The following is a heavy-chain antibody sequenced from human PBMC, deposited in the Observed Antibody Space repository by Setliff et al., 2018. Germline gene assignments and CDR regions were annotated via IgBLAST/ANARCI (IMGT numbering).Heavy chain of an antibody. D-gene: IGHD2-8*01. CDR1: GGPLNSYT. Sequence: ASVKVSCKASGGPLNSYTIHWARQAPGQGLEWMGWISPGNGNTAYSQKIQDRVTITRDTSASTAYMELSSLRSEDTAVYYCARIGFGYYSTSGAWYFDNWGQGTLVTVSS. CDR2: ISPGNGNT. J-gene: IGHJ4*02. V-gene: IGHV1-3*01. CDR3: ARIGFGYYSTSGAWYFDN.